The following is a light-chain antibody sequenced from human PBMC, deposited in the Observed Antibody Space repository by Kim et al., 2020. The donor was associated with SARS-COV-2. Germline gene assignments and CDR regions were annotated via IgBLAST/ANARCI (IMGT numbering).Light chain of an antibody. CDR2: LNSDGSH. V-gene: IGLV4-69*01. CDR1: SGHRSYA. Sequence: QPVLTQPPSASASLGASVRLTCTLSSGHRSYAIAWHQQQPEKGPRYLMKLNSDGSHTKGDGVPDRFSGSSSGAERFLTISSLQSEDEADYYCQTWGTGIWVFAGGTKLTVL. J-gene: IGLJ3*02. CDR3: QTWGTGIWV.